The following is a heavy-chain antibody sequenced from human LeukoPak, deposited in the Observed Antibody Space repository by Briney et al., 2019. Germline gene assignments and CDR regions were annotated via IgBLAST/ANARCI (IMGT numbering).Heavy chain of an antibody. CDR1: GVSISSSSNY. J-gene: IGHJ4*02. CDR2: IYYSGST. Sequence: SETLSLTCAVSGVSISSSSNYWGCIRQPPGKGLEWIGSIYYSGSTYYNPSLMSRVTISVDTSKDQFSLKLSSVTGADTAVYYCARRLESGGGYSYFDYWGQGTLVTVSS. V-gene: IGHV4-39*01. D-gene: IGHD6-19*01. CDR3: ARRLESGGGYSYFDY.